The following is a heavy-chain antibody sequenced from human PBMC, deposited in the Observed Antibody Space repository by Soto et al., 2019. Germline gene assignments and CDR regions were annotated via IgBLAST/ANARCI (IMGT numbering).Heavy chain of an antibody. CDR3: ARSFGCSGGSCYKNFDY. CDR2: IYYSGST. D-gene: IGHD2-15*01. J-gene: IGHJ4*02. V-gene: IGHV4-59*01. CDR1: GGSISSYY. Sequence: SETLSLTCTVSGGSISSYYWSWIRQPPGKGLEWIGYIYYSGSTNYNPSLKSRVTISVDTSKNQFSLKLSSVTAADTAVYYCARSFGCSGGSCYKNFDYWGQGTLVTVSS.